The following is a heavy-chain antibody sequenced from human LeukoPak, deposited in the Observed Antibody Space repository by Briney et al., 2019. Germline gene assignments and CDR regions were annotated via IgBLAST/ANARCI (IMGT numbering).Heavy chain of an antibody. J-gene: IGHJ4*02. Sequence: SETLSLTCAVYGGSFSGYYWSWIRQPPGKGLEWIGEINHSGSTNYNPSLKSRVTISVDTSKNQFSLKLSSVTAADTAVYYCASNDYYDSSGYWDYWGQGTLVTVSS. CDR3: ASNDYYDSSGYWDY. CDR2: INHSGST. D-gene: IGHD3-22*01. CDR1: GGSFSGYY. V-gene: IGHV4-34*01.